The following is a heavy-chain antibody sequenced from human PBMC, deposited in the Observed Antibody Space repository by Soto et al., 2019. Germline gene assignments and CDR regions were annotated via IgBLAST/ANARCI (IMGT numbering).Heavy chain of an antibody. Sequence: GGSLRLSCAASGFTFSSYWMHWVRQAPGKGLVWVSHINIDGSTTTYADSVKGRFTISRDNARNTLYLQMNSLRVEDTAVYYCTRDLDADWGQGTLVTVSS. CDR3: TRDLDAD. D-gene: IGHD1-1*01. J-gene: IGHJ4*02. CDR2: INIDGSTT. V-gene: IGHV3-74*01. CDR1: GFTFSSYW.